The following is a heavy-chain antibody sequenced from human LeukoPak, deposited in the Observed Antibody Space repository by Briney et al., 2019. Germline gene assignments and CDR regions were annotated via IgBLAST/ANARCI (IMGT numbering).Heavy chain of an antibody. J-gene: IGHJ6*02. D-gene: IGHD3-3*01. Sequence: GSLRLSCAASRFTFSDYYMSWIRQAPGKGLEWVSYISSSGSTIYYADSVKGRFTISRDNAKNSLYLQMNSLRAEDTAVYYCARDGGYDFWSGYSLYYYGMDVWGQGTTVTVSS. CDR2: ISSSGSTI. V-gene: IGHV3-11*01. CDR1: RFTFSDYY. CDR3: ARDGGYDFWSGYSLYYYGMDV.